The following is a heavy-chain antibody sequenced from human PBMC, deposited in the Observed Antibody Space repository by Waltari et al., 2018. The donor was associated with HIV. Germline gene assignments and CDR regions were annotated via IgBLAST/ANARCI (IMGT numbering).Heavy chain of an antibody. D-gene: IGHD3-3*02. CDR3: AKDRAFFQAGHSII. CDR1: GFTFHYHG. J-gene: IGHJ4*02. CDR2: ISYDRSNK. Sequence: QVQLVQSGGGVVQPGTSLRLSCAASGFTFHYHGMHWVRQAPGKGLEWVALISYDRSNKYYADSVKGRFTISRDNSKKTVYLQMNSLRPEDTAVYYCAKDRAFFQAGHSIIWGQGTPVTVSS. V-gene: IGHV3-30*18.